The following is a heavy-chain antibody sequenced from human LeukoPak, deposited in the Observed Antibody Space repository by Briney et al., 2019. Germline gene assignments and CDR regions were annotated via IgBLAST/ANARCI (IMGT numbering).Heavy chain of an antibody. CDR3: ARGSAAAGGALYYFDY. CDR2: INHSGST. V-gene: IGHV4-34*01. CDR1: GGSFSGYY. Sequence: SSETLSLTCAVYGGSFSGYYWSWIRQPPGKGLEWIGEINHSGSTNYNPSLKSRVTISVDTSKNQFSLKLSSVTAADTAVYYCARGSAAAGGALYYFDYWGQGTLVTVSS. J-gene: IGHJ4*02. D-gene: IGHD6-13*01.